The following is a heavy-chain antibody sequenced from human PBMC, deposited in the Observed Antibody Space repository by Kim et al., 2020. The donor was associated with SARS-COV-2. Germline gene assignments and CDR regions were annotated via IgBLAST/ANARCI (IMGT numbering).Heavy chain of an antibody. V-gene: IGHV3-30*18. CDR2: ISYDGSNK. Sequence: GGSLRLSCAASGFTFSSYGMHWVRQAPGKGLEWVAVISYDGSNKYYADSVKGRFTISRDNSKNTLYLQMNSLRAEDTAVYYCAKDLEVGAIEYYYYGMDVWGQGTTVTVSS. CDR1: GFTFSSYG. CDR3: AKDLEVGAIEYYYYGMDV. D-gene: IGHD1-26*01. J-gene: IGHJ6*02.